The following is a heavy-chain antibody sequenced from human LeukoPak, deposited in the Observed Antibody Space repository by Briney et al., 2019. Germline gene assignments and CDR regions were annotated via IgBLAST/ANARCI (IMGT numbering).Heavy chain of an antibody. V-gene: IGHV4-39*07. D-gene: IGHD2/OR15-2a*01. CDR3: ARPTFFYYMDV. CDR1: GGSISSNNFY. CDR2: IYYSGST. J-gene: IGHJ6*03. Sequence: KSSETLSLTCTVSGGSISSNNFYWGWVRQPPGKGLEWIGSIYYSGSTYYNPSLKSRVTMSVDTSKNQFSLKLSSVTAADTALYYCARPTFFYYMDVWGKGTTVTVSS.